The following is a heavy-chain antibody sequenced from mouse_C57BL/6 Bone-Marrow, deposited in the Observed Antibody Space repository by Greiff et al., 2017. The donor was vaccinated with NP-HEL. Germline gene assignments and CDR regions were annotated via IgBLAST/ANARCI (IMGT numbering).Heavy chain of an antibody. J-gene: IGHJ1*03. CDR3: ANGNYRYFDV. D-gene: IGHD2-1*01. Sequence: EVKLMESGGDLVKPGGSLKLSCAASGFTFSSYGMSWVRQTPDKRLEWVATISSGGSYTYYPDSVKGRFTISRDNAKNTLYLQMSSLKSEDTAMYYCANGNYRYFDVWGTGTTVTVSS. V-gene: IGHV5-6*01. CDR2: ISSGGSYT. CDR1: GFTFSSYG.